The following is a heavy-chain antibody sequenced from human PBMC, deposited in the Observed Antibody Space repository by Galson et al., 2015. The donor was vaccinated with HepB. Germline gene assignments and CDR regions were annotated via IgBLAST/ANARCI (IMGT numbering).Heavy chain of an antibody. CDR2: ISSSSSTI. Sequence: SLRLSCAASGFTFSSYSMNWVRQAPGKGLEWVSYISSSSSTIYYADSVKGRFTISRDNAKNSLYLQMNSLRAEDTAVYYCAGRNQWLVLNYWGQGTLVTVSS. J-gene: IGHJ4*02. CDR1: GFTFSSYS. CDR3: AGRNQWLVLNY. V-gene: IGHV3-48*01. D-gene: IGHD6-19*01.